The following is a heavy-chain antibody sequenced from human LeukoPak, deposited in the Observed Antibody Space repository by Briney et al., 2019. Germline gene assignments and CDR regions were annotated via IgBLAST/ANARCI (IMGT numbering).Heavy chain of an antibody. D-gene: IGHD1-26*01. V-gene: IGHV4-39*01. Sequence: SETLSLTCIVSGGSISNSTYYWGWIRQPPGKGLEWIGTIYHSGSTYYNPSLKSRVTISVDTSENQFSLKLTSVTATDTAVYYCARQRHIEWELLYYFDYWGQGTLVTVSS. J-gene: IGHJ4*02. CDR3: ARQRHIEWELLYYFDY. CDR2: IYHSGST. CDR1: GGSISNSTYY.